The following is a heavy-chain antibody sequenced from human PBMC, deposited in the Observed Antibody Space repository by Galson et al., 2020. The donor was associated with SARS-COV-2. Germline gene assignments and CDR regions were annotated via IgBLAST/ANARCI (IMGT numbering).Heavy chain of an antibody. Sequence: GESLKISCTGSGYSFTTYWIGWVRQKPGKGLEWMGIIYPDDSDTRYSPSFQGQVTISADRSINTAYLQWSSLRASDTAMYYCARAPMVLSALSIWGQGTLVTVSS. CDR3: ARAPMVLSALSI. J-gene: IGHJ4*02. CDR1: GYSFTTYW. V-gene: IGHV5-51*01. D-gene: IGHD3-10*01. CDR2: IYPDDSDT.